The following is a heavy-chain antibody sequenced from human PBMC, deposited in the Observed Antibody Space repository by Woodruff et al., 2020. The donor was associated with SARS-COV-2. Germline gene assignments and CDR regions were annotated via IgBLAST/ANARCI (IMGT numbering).Heavy chain of an antibody. D-gene: IGHD3-10*01. CDR2: INHSGST. CDR3: ARGSELTMVRGMDV. V-gene: IGHV4-34*01. Sequence: EWIGEINHSGSTNYNPSLKSRVTISVDTSKNQFSLKLSSVTAADTAVYYCARGSELTMVRGMDVWGKGTTVTVSS. J-gene: IGHJ6*04.